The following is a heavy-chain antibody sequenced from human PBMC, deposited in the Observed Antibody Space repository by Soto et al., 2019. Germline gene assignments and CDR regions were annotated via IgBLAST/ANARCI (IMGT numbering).Heavy chain of an antibody. CDR1: GYTFTTYA. D-gene: IGHD2-2*01. Sequence: ASVKVSCKASGYTFTTYAMHWVRQAPGQRLEWMGWINAGNGNTKYSQNFQGRVTITRDASASTAYMELSSLRSEDTAVYYCARPYCSSTSCYAGNWFDPWGKGTLVTVSS. J-gene: IGHJ5*02. CDR2: INAGNGNT. CDR3: ARPYCSSTSCYAGNWFDP. V-gene: IGHV1-3*01.